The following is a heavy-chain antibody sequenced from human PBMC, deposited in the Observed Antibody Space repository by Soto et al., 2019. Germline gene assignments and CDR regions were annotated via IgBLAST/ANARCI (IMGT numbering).Heavy chain of an antibody. V-gene: IGHV3-11*01. CDR1: GFTFSDYS. CDR3: ARAYSDAFDI. D-gene: IGHD2-15*01. J-gene: IGHJ3*02. CDR2: ISSSGSGI. Sequence: QVQLVESGGGLVKPGGSLRLSCAASGFTFSDYSMTWIRQAPGKGLEWVSYISSSGSGIYYPDSVKGRFTISRDNAKKSLYLQMSSLRAEDTAVYYCARAYSDAFDIWGQGTLVTVSS.